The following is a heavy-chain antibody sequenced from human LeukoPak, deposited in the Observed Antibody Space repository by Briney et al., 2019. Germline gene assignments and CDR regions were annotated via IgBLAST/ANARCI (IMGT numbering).Heavy chain of an antibody. V-gene: IGHV1-18*01. D-gene: IGHD1-26*01. J-gene: IGHJ4*02. CDR3: ARDLDQYSGRFGGFGHDF. CDR1: GYTFTNYG. CDR2: ISAYNGNT. Sequence: ASVKVSCKASGYTFTNYGINWVRQAPGQGLEWMGWISAYNGNTNYAQKLQGRVTMTTDTSTSTAYMELRSLRSDDTAVYDCARDLDQYSGRFGGFGHDFWGQGTLVTVSS.